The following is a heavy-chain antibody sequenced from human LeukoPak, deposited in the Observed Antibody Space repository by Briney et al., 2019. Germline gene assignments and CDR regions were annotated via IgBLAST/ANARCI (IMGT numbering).Heavy chain of an antibody. CDR3: ARSGIAVAGYDY. V-gene: IGHV3-33*01. D-gene: IGHD6-19*01. J-gene: IGHJ4*02. Sequence: GGSLRLSCAASGFTFSSYGMHWVRQAPGKGLEWVAVIWYDGSNKYYADSVKGRFTISRDNSKNTLYLQMNSLRAEDTAVYYCARSGIAVAGYDYWGQGTLVTVS. CDR1: GFTFSSYG. CDR2: IWYDGSNK.